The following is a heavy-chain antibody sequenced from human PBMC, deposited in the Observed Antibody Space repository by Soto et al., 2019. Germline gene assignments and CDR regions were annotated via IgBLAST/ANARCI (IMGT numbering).Heavy chain of an antibody. D-gene: IGHD3-10*01. J-gene: IGHJ6*04. CDR3: ARGLGGGWFGELSCSSDLANKKGYPDV. CDR2: IYYSGRT. CDR1: AGSISSSSWY. V-gene: IGHV4-39*01. Sequence: PSETMSLTWTFAAGSISSSSWYCGWFRRPPGKGLEWIASIYYSGRTYYDPSLKIRVTKSVDTSNTQLFLKPSSGTAAALPVYYCARGLGGGWFGELSCSSDLANKKGYPDVRGKGTTVTVSS.